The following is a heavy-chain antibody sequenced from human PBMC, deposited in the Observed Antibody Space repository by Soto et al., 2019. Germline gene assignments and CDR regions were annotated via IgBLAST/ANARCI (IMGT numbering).Heavy chain of an antibody. CDR2: MNPNSGNT. CDR3: ARGQSKHQLVPVLSDY. J-gene: IGHJ4*02. D-gene: IGHD6-13*01. CDR1: GYTFTSYD. V-gene: IGHV1-8*01. Sequence: QVQLVQSGAEVKKPGASVKVSCKASGYTFTSYDINWVRQATGQGLEWMGWMNPNSGNTGYAQKCQGRVTIPRNTALSTANMELSSLRSEDTAVYYCARGQSKHQLVPVLSDYWGQGTLVTVSS.